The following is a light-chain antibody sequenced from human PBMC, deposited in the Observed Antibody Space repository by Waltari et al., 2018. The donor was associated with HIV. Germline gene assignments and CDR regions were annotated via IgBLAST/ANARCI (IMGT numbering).Light chain of an antibody. Sequence: SYVLTQPPSVSVAPGKTATVTCGGSNIGSKSVHWFQQKPGRAPVLVIYDDDDRPSGVPKRISGSNSGEPATLTIRRVEAGDEADYYCQVWDTISGHWVFGGGTKLTVL. CDR1: NIGSKS. CDR3: QVWDTISGHWV. V-gene: IGLV3-21*04. CDR2: DDD. J-gene: IGLJ3*02.